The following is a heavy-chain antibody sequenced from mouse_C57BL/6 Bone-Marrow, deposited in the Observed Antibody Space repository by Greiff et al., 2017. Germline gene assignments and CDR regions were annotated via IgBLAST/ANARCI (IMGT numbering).Heavy chain of an antibody. CDR1: GFTFSNYW. CDR3: TEFYYGSSYEDAMDY. V-gene: IGHV6-3*01. CDR2: IRLKSDNYAT. J-gene: IGHJ4*01. Sequence: EVKLEESGGGLVQPGGSMKLSCVASGFTFSNYWMNWVRQSPEKGLEWVAQIRLKSDNYATHYAESVKGLFTISRDDSKSSVYLQMNNLRAEDTGIYYCTEFYYGSSYEDAMDYWGQGTSVTVSS. D-gene: IGHD1-1*01.